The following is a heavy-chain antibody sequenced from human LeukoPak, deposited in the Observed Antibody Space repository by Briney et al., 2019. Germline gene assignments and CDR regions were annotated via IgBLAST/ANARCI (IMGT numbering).Heavy chain of an antibody. CDR2: IQYDESNK. Sequence: GGSLRLSCAASGFTFSSYVMHWVRQAPGKGLEWVAFIQYDESNKYYADSVKGRFTISRDNSKNTLYLQMNSLRAEDTAVYYCAKKVRRDMTAYFDYWGQGTLVTVSS. V-gene: IGHV3-30*02. CDR1: GFTFSSYV. CDR3: AKKVRRDMTAYFDY. D-gene: IGHD2-15*01. J-gene: IGHJ4*02.